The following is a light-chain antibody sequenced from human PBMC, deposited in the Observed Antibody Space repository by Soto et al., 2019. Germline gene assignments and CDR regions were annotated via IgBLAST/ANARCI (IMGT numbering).Light chain of an antibody. CDR3: SSFKSGTTLYV. J-gene: IGLJ1*01. Sequence: QSVLTQPASVSGSPGQSITISCTGTSSDIGGYNYVSWYQQHPGKVPKLIIFEVTTRPSGISDRFSGSKSGNTASLTISGLQADDEADYYCSSFKSGTTLYVFGTGTKVTVL. V-gene: IGLV2-14*01. CDR1: SSDIGGYNY. CDR2: EVT.